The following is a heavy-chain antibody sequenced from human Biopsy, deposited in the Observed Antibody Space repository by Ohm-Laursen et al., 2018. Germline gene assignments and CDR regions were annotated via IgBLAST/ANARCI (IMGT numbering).Heavy chain of an antibody. CDR1: GFTFSNYA. CDR2: ISSDGSSQ. J-gene: IGHJ4*02. CDR3: AREGDDSSGYTPHYFDY. Sequence: SLRLSCAASGFTFSNYAIHWVRQAPGRGLEWVALISSDGSSQYYADSVKGQFTISRDSSKNTLYLQMNSLRAEDTALYYCAREGDDSSGYTPHYFDYWGQGTLVTVSS. V-gene: IGHV3-30*03. D-gene: IGHD3-22*01.